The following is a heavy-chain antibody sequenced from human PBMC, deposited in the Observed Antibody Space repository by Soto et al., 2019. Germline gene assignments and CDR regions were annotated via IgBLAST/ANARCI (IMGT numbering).Heavy chain of an antibody. D-gene: IGHD1-26*01. CDR1: GFTFGIYA. CDR3: AKGSTTSSMWYFDP. J-gene: IGHJ5*02. Sequence: GGSLRLSCAASGFTFGIYAMTWVRQAPGKGLEWVSTISATGGSTFYADSVKGRFTISRDNSKNTLYLQMNSLRAEDTAIYYCAKGSTTSSMWYFDPWGQGTLVTVPQ. CDR2: ISATGGST. V-gene: IGHV3-23*01.